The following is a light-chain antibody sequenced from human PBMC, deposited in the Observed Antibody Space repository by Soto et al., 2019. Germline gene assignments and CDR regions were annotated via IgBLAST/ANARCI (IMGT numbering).Light chain of an antibody. Sequence: QSALTQPASVSGSPGQSITVSCTGSSSDFGDDKYVSWYQQHPGKAPKLMIYEVTKRPSGVPDRFSGSKSGNTASLTVSGLQAEDEADYYCSSHAGINNVVFGGGTKLTVL. J-gene: IGLJ3*02. CDR1: SSDFGDDKY. V-gene: IGLV2-8*01. CDR3: SSHAGINNVV. CDR2: EVT.